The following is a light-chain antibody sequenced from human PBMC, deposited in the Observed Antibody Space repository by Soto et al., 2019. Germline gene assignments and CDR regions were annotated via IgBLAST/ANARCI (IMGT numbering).Light chain of an antibody. Sequence: EILLTQSPASLSVSPGERATLFCRASQSVSSDFAWYQQKPGQPPRILIYGASTRATGIPARFSGSGSGTDFTLTISSLQSEDFAVYYCQQYNNSPLTFGRGTQVE. J-gene: IGKJ4*01. CDR1: QSVSSD. CDR2: GAS. CDR3: QQYNNSPLT. V-gene: IGKV3-15*01.